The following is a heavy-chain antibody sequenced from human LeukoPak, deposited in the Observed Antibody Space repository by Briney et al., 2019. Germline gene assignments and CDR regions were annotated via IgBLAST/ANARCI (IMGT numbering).Heavy chain of an antibody. D-gene: IGHD6-25*01. CDR2: INHSGST. CDR3: ARRPRRRPPVY. CDR1: GFTFSSYS. V-gene: IGHV4-34*01. J-gene: IGHJ4*02. Sequence: GSLRLSCAASGFTFSSYSMNWIRQPPGKGLEWIGEINHSGSTNYNPSLKSRVTRSVDTSKNQFSLKLSSVTAPDTAVCYCARRPRRRPPVYWGQGTLVTVSS.